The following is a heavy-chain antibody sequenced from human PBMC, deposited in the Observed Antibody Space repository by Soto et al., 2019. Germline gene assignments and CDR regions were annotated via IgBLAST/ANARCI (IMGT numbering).Heavy chain of an antibody. CDR2: IYYSGST. J-gene: IGHJ4*02. V-gene: IGHV4-59*01. Sequence: ASETLSLTCTVSGGSISSYYWSWIRQPPGKGLEWIGYIYYSGSTNYNPSLKSRVTISVDTSKNQFSLKLSSVTAADTAVYYCARGPGYCSSTSCLYFDYWGQGTLVTVSS. D-gene: IGHD2-2*01. CDR3: ARGPGYCSSTSCLYFDY. CDR1: GGSISSYY.